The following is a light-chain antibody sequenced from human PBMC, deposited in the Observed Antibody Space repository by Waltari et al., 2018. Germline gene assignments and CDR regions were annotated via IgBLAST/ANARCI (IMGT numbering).Light chain of an antibody. CDR1: ILGHIY. V-gene: IGLV3-1*01. CDR2: QDT. Sequence: SYELTQPPSVSVSPGQTASITCSGDILGHIYASGYQQKPGQSLLLVIDQDTKRPSEIPARFSGSKSANAATLTITGTQAVDEADYYCQALGTGAWVFGGGTKLTVL. J-gene: IGLJ3*02. CDR3: QALGTGAWV.